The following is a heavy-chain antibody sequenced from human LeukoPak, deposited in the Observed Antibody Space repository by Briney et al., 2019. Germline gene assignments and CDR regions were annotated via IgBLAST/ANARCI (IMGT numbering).Heavy chain of an antibody. V-gene: IGHV1-2*02. Sequence: ASVKVSCKASGYTFTGYYMHWVRQTPGQGLEWMGWINPNSGGTNYAQKFQGRVTMTRDTSISTAYMELSRLRSDDTAVYYCARGPGWFGELLFWFDPWGQGTLVTVSS. J-gene: IGHJ5*02. CDR2: INPNSGGT. D-gene: IGHD3-10*01. CDR3: ARGPGWFGELLFWFDP. CDR1: GYTFTGYY.